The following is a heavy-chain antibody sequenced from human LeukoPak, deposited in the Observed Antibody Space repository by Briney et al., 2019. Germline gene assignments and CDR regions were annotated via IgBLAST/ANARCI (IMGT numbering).Heavy chain of an antibody. Sequence: GGSLRLSCAASGFTFSSYTMTWVRQAPGKGLEWVSSIGISSSHVFYADSLKGRFTISRDNAKNSLYLQMNSLRAEDTALYYCAREMPGEAFDMWGQGTMVTVSS. CDR2: IGISSSHV. D-gene: IGHD2-2*01. V-gene: IGHV3-21*01. J-gene: IGHJ3*02. CDR1: GFTFSSYT. CDR3: AREMPGEAFDM.